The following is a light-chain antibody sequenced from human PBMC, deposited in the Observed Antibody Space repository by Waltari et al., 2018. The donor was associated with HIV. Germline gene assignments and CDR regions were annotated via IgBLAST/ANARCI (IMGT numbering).Light chain of an antibody. Sequence: ILMTQSPDALSVTPGQSASMFCKSSQSLLHTNGKTYLYWYLKRPGQPPQLLIYEASYRFSGVSERFSGSGSGTNFTLRISRAEAEDVGIYYCMQSLQVLGTFGQGTKLEI. V-gene: IGKV2D-29*01. CDR3: MQSLQVLGT. CDR1: QSLLHTNGKTY. CDR2: EAS. J-gene: IGKJ2*01.